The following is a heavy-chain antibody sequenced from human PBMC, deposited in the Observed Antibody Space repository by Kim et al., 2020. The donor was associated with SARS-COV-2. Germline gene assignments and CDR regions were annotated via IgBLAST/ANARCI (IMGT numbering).Heavy chain of an antibody. Sequence: GGSLRLSCAASGFTFSSYAMHWVRQAPGKGLEWVAVISYDGSNKYYADSVKGRFTISRDNSKNTLYLQMNSLRAEDTAVYYCARDLSGSYLFWFDPWAQG. D-gene: IGHD1-26*01. CDR1: GFTFSSYA. CDR2: ISYDGSNK. J-gene: IGHJ5*02. CDR3: ARDLSGSYLFWFDP. V-gene: IGHV3-30-3*01.